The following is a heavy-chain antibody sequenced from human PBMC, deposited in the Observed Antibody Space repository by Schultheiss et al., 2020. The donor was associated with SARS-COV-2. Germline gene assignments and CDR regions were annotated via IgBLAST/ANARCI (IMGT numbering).Heavy chain of an antibody. V-gene: IGHV4-59*12. Sequence: SQTLSLTCTVSGGSINTYYWAWIRQPPGKGLEWIGYIYYSGTTKYNPSLKSRVTMSVDTSKNQFSLKLSSVTAADTAVYYCARDRCGGDCLFDYWGQGTLVTVSS. CDR3: ARDRCGGDCLFDY. J-gene: IGHJ4*02. CDR1: GGSINTYY. D-gene: IGHD2-21*02. CDR2: IYYSGTT.